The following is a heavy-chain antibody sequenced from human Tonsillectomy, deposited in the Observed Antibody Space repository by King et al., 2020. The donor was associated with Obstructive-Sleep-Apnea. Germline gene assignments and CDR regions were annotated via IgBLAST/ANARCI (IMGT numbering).Heavy chain of an antibody. D-gene: IGHD3-3*01. V-gene: IGHV3-64D*06. CDR3: VEIFNLA. CDR2: ITNNGRGT. J-gene: IGHJ5*02. Sequence: QLVQSGGGLVQPGGSLRLSCSAFGFTFSNYAMHWVRQAPGKGLEYVSRITNNGRGTYYADSVKGRFTISRDNSKDTLYLQMSSLGAEDTAVYYCVEIFNLAWGQGTLVTVSS. CDR1: GFTFSNYA.